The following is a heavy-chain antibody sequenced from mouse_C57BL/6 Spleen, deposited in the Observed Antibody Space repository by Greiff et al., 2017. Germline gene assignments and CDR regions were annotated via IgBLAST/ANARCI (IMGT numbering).Heavy chain of an antibody. Sequence: DVKLVESGPGLVKPSQSLSLTCSVTGYSITSGYYWNWIRQFPGNKLEWMGYISYDGSNNYNPSLKNRISITRDTSKNQFFLKLNSVTTEDTATYYCARNYGNFYAMDYWGQGTSVTVSS. D-gene: IGHD2-1*01. J-gene: IGHJ4*01. V-gene: IGHV3-6*01. CDR3: ARNYGNFYAMDY. CDR2: ISYDGSN. CDR1: GYSITSGYY.